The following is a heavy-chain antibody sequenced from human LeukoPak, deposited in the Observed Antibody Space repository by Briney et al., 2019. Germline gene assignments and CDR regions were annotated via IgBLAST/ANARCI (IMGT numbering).Heavy chain of an antibody. CDR2: INPNSGGT. CDR3: ARAALRFLEWPPYYYYGMDV. V-gene: IGHV1-2*02. Sequence: ASVKVSCKASGYTFTGYYMHWVRQAPGQGLEWMGWINPNSGGTNYAQKFQGRVTMTRNTSISTAYMELSSLRSEDTAVYYCARAALRFLEWPPYYYYGMDVWGQGTTVTVSS. D-gene: IGHD3-3*01. CDR1: GYTFTGYY. J-gene: IGHJ6*02.